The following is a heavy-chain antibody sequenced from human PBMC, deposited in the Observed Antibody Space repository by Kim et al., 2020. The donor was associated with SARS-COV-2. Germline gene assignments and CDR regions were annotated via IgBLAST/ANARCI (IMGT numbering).Heavy chain of an antibody. CDR2: IYYSGST. CDR1: GGSISSSSYY. Sequence: SETLSLTCTVSGGSISSSSYYWGWIRQHPGKGLEWIGSIYYSGSTYYNPSLKSRVTISVDTSKNQFSLKLSSVTAADTAVYYCARSGLYYDFWSGYSKGMDVWGQGTTVTVSS. D-gene: IGHD3-3*01. CDR3: ARSGLYYDFWSGYSKGMDV. V-gene: IGHV4-39*01. J-gene: IGHJ6*02.